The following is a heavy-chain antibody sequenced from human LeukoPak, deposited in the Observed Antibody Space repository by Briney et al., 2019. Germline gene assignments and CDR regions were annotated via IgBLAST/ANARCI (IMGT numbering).Heavy chain of an antibody. V-gene: IGHV4-59*08. CDR1: GGSISSYY. Sequence: KASETLSLTCTVSGGSISSYYWSWIRQPPGKGLEWVGYIHSSGYTNYNPSLKSRVTMSIDTSKNQFSLKLSSVTAADTAVYYCARHLDYYGSGTYEYWGQGTLVTVSS. D-gene: IGHD3-10*01. CDR3: ARHLDYYGSGTYEY. J-gene: IGHJ4*02. CDR2: IHSSGYT.